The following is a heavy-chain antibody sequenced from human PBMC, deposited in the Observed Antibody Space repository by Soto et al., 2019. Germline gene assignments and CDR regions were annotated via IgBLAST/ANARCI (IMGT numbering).Heavy chain of an antibody. V-gene: IGHV4-34*01. J-gene: IGHJ5*02. CDR1: GGSFSGYY. Sequence: SETLSLTCAVYGGSFSGYYWSWIRQPPGKGLEWIGEINHSGSTNYNPSLKSRVTISVDTSKNQFSLKLSSVTAADTAVYYCARHAGGSLMEYWFDPWGQGTLVTVSS. D-gene: IGHD1-26*01. CDR3: ARHAGGSLMEYWFDP. CDR2: INHSGST.